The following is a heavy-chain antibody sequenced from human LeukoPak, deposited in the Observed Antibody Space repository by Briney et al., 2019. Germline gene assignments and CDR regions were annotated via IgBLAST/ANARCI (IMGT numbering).Heavy chain of an antibody. CDR1: DGSISNYY. Sequence: PSETLSLTCTVSDGSISNYYWSWIRQPPGKGLEWIGYIYTSGSTYCNPSLKSRVTISVDTSKNQFSLKLSSVTAADTAVYYCARHLTGSSVCIEYWGQGTLVTVSS. CDR2: IYTSGST. J-gene: IGHJ4*02. D-gene: IGHD2-8*02. CDR3: ARHLTGSSVCIEY. V-gene: IGHV4-4*09.